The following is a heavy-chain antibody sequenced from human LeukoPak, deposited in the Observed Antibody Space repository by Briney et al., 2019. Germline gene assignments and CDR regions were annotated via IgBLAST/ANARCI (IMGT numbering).Heavy chain of an antibody. CDR1: GGSISGGKYC. J-gene: IGHJ4*02. CDR3: ARATYYVWGSYLSVDY. V-gene: IGHV4-39*01. CDR2: IYHSGST. Sequence: SETLSLTCTVSGGSISGGKYCWGWIRQAPGKGLEWIGNIYHSGSTYYNPSLKSRVTISVDTSKNQFSLKLNSVTAADTAVYYCARATYYVWGSYLSVDYWGQGSLVTVSS. D-gene: IGHD3-16*01.